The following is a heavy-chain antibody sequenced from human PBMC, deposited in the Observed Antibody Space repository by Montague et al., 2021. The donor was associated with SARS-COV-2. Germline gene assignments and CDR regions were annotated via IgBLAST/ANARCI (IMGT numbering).Heavy chain of an antibody. CDR3: AAWNGDYNS. CDR1: GFTFSTSW. J-gene: IGHJ4*02. D-gene: IGHD4-17*01. V-gene: IGHV3-7*01. Sequence: SLRLSCPASGFASGFTFSTSWLNWVRQTPGQGLEWVANVNPDGSQKTSVDSLKGRFTISRDNAKKSLYLQMNSLRAEDTAIYYCAAWNGDYNSWGQGTLVTVSS. CDR2: VNPDGSQK.